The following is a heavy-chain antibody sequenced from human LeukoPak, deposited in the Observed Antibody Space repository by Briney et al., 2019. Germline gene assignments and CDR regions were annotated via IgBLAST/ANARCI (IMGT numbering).Heavy chain of an antibody. V-gene: IGHV3-23*01. CDR2: LSGSGGST. CDR3: AKGRTPDY. D-gene: IGHD2-15*01. Sequence: PGGSLRLSCAASGFTFSTYVVTWVRQAPGKGLEWVSALSGSGGSTFYADSVKGRFTISRDNSNSTLYLQMNSLRAEDTAVYYCAKGRTPDYWGQGTLVTVSS. CDR1: GFTFSTYV. J-gene: IGHJ4*02.